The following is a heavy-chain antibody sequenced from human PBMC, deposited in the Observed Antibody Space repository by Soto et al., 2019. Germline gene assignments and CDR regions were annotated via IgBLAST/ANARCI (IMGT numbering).Heavy chain of an antibody. CDR1: GGSITNTDYY. J-gene: IGHJ6*02. V-gene: IGHV4-30-4*01. CDR3: SRDGPYSYCMDV. Sequence: SETLSLTCSVSGGSITNTDYYWNWIRQSPGKALEWIGSIDYSGSTYYNPSLKSRVFISADTSKHLFSLQRRSVTAADMALYFGSRDGPYSYCMDVWGQGTTVTVSS. CDR2: IDYSGST.